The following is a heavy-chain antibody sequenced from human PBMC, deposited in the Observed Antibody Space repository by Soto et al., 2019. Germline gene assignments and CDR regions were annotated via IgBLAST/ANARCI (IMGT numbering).Heavy chain of an antibody. CDR1: GFTFASHA. Sequence: PGGSLRLSCAASGFTFASHAMNWVRQAPGKGLQWVSTITDSGGRTYYVDSVKGRFTISRDNSKNTLSLQMNNLRAEDTAIYYCAKDLGSSSPNWFDPWGPGTLVTVSS. V-gene: IGHV3-23*01. D-gene: IGHD6-6*01. CDR3: AKDLGSSSPNWFDP. CDR2: ITDSGGRT. J-gene: IGHJ5*02.